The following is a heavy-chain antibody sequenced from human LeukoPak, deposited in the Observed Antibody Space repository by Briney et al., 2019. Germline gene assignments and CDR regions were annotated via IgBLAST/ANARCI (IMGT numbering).Heavy chain of an antibody. J-gene: IGHJ4*02. CDR2: IKQDGSEK. Sequence: PGGSLRLSCAASGFTFSCDWMSWVRQAPGKGLEWVANIKQDGSEKYYVDSVKGRFTISRDNTKNSRYLQMNSLRAEDTAVYYCGRVYSSRNTLTDYWGQGTLVTVSS. CDR3: GRVYSSRNTLTDY. D-gene: IGHD6-13*01. V-gene: IGHV3-7*01. CDR1: GFTFSCDW.